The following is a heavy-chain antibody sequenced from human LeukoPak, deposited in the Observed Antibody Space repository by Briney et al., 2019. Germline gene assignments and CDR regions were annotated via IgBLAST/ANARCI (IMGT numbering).Heavy chain of an antibody. CDR2: IYHSGST. Sequence: SETLSLTCTVSGGSISSGGYYWSWIRQPPGKGLEWIGYIYHSGSTYYNPSLKSRVTISVDRSKNQFSLKLSSVTAADTAVYYCARLRRTAFDYWGQGTLVTVSS. CDR1: GGSISSGGYY. D-gene: IGHD1-14*01. V-gene: IGHV4-30-2*01. J-gene: IGHJ4*02. CDR3: ARLRRTAFDY.